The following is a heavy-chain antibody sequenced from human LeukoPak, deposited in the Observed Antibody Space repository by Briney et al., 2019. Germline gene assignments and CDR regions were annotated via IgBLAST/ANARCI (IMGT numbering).Heavy chain of an antibody. V-gene: IGHV3-11*01. D-gene: IGHD6-19*01. CDR2: ISSSGSMI. J-gene: IGHJ4*02. CDR1: GSTFSDYY. CDR3: AKDSSIAVAGHIDY. Sequence: GGSLRLSCAASGSTFSDYYMSWIRQAPGKGLEWVSCISSSGSMISDADSVKGRFTISRDNAKNSLYLQMNSLRAEDMALYYCAKDSSIAVAGHIDYWGQGTLVTVSS.